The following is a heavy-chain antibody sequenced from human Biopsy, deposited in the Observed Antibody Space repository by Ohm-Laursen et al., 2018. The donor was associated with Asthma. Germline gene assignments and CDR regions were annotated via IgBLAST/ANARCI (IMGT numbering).Heavy chain of an antibody. CDR3: ARGYSGSDRIVYYYSGLEV. CDR2: LIPVLGTP. Sequence: SSVKVSCKASGDSFSNYAISWVRQAPGQGLEWMGGLIPVLGTPDHAQMFEGRVTITADESTSTAYMELSSLRSEDTAVYYCARGYSGSDRIVYYYSGLEVWGQGKPVTVSS. CDR1: GDSFSNYA. D-gene: IGHD5-12*01. J-gene: IGHJ6*02. V-gene: IGHV1-69*01.